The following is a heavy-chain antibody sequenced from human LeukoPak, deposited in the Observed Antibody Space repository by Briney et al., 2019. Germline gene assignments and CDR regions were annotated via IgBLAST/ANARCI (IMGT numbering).Heavy chain of an antibody. CDR1: GFTFSSYA. CDR3: AAQGGYSYGFDY. D-gene: IGHD5-18*01. V-gene: IGHV3-23*01. Sequence: PGGSLRLSCAASGFTFSSYAMSWVRQAPGKGLEWVSAISGSGGSTYYADSVKGRFTISRDNSKNTLYLQMNSLRAEDTAVYYCAAQGGYSYGFDYWGQGTLVTVSS. J-gene: IGHJ4*02. CDR2: ISGSGGST.